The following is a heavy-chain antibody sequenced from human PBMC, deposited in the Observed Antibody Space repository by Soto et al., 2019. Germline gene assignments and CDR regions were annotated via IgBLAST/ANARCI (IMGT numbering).Heavy chain of an antibody. Sequence: PGGSLRLSCAASGFTFSNYPMSWVRQAPGKGLEWVSGMSGSGASTYYADSVKGRFTISRDNSKNTLYLQMNSLRGEDTAIYYCAEVGSGWYYFDYWGQGTLVTVSS. CDR2: MSGSGAST. V-gene: IGHV3-23*01. D-gene: IGHD6-19*01. CDR1: GFTFSNYP. CDR3: AEVGSGWYYFDY. J-gene: IGHJ4*02.